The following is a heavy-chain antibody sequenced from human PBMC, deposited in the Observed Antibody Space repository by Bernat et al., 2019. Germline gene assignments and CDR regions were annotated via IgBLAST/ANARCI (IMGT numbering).Heavy chain of an antibody. Sequence: QVQLVESGGGVVQPGRSLRLSCAASGFTFSSYGMHWVRQAPGKGLEWVVVISYDGSNKYYADSVKGRFTISRDNSKNTLYLQMNSLRAEDTAVYYCAKDRRPSWSFFDYWGQGTLVTVSS. V-gene: IGHV3-30*18. D-gene: IGHD6-13*01. CDR1: GFTFSSYG. CDR3: AKDRRPSWSFFDY. CDR2: ISYDGSNK. J-gene: IGHJ4*02.